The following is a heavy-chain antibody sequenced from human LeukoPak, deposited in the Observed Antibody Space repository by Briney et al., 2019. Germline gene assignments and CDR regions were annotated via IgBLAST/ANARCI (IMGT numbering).Heavy chain of an antibody. J-gene: IGHJ6*02. V-gene: IGHV3-13*01. Sequence: GGSLRLSCAASGFTLSSYDMHWVRQVTGKGLEWFSAIGVAGDTYYPGSVKGRFIITRENAKNSLYLQMNSLRVEDTAVYYCARDRHGMAVWGQGTTVVVSS. CDR2: IGVAGDT. CDR3: ARDRHGMAV. CDR1: GFTLSSYD.